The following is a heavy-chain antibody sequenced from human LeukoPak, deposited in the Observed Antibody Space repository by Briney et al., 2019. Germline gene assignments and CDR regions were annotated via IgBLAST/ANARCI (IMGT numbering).Heavy chain of an antibody. Sequence: GGSLRLSCAASGFIFSSYSMNWVRQAPGKGLEWVSSISSSSSIIYYADSVKGRFTISRDNAKNSLYLQMNSLRVEDTAVYYCARDPLAYWYFDLWGRGTLVTVSS. V-gene: IGHV3-21*01. D-gene: IGHD2-21*01. CDR2: ISSSSSII. CDR3: ARDPLAYWYFDL. J-gene: IGHJ2*01. CDR1: GFIFSSYS.